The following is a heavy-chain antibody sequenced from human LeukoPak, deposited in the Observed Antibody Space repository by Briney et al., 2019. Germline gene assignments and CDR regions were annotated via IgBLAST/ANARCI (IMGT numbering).Heavy chain of an antibody. D-gene: IGHD4-17*01. CDR2: IRGGGGTT. CDR1: GFTFTSYA. V-gene: IGHV3-23*01. Sequence: PGGSLRLSCAASGFTFTSYALSWVRQAPGMGLEWVSRIRGGGGTTYYADSVKGRFTLSRDNTKNTLYLQMNSLRAEDTAVYYCARRRAGDYNDFVHFDYWGHGILVTVSS. CDR3: ARRRAGDYNDFVHFDY. J-gene: IGHJ4*01.